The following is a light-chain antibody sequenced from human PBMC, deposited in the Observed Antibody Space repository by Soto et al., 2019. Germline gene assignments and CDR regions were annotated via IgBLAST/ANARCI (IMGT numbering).Light chain of an antibody. V-gene: IGKV1-9*01. CDR2: AAS. CDR3: QQLNSYPYT. CDR1: QGISSY. Sequence: NQLTQSPSSLSASVGDRVTITCRASQGISSYLAWYQQKPGKAPKLLIYAASTLQSGVPSRFSGSGSGTDFTLPISSLQPEDFATYYCQQLNSYPYTFGQGTKLEIK. J-gene: IGKJ2*01.